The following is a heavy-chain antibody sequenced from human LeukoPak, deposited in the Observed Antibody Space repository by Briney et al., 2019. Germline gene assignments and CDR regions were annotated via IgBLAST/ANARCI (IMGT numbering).Heavy chain of an antibody. CDR1: GFTFSSYD. CDR2: IGTAGDT. Sequence: PGGSLRLSCAASGFTFSSYDMHWVRQATGKGLEWVSAIGTAGDTYYPGSVKGRFTISRENAKNSLYLQMNSLRAGDTAVYYCVRDKKMYGSGSYRGDAFDVWGEGTMVTVSS. D-gene: IGHD3-10*01. J-gene: IGHJ3*01. CDR3: VRDKKMYGSGSYRGDAFDV. V-gene: IGHV3-13*01.